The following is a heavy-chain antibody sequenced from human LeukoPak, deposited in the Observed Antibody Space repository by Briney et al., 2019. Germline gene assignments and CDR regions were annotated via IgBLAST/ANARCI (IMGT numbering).Heavy chain of an antibody. V-gene: IGHV1-8*01. Sequence: EASVKVSCKASGYTFTSYDINWVRQATGQGLEWMGWMNPNSGNTGYAQKFQGRVTMTRNTSISTAYMELSSLRSEDTAVYYCARGWRDILTGYYYFDYWGQGTLVTVSS. D-gene: IGHD3-9*01. CDR1: GYTFTSYD. CDR2: MNPNSGNT. CDR3: ARGWRDILTGYYYFDY. J-gene: IGHJ4*02.